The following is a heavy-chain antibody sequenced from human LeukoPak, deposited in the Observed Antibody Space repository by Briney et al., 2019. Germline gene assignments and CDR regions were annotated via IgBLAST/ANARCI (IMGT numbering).Heavy chain of an antibody. Sequence: GGSLRLSCAASGFTFSDYYMSWIRQAPGKGLEWVSYISSSGSTIYYADSVKGRFTISRDNAKNSLYLQMNSLRAEDTAVYYCARKGFITMQSRYFDLWGRGTLVTVSS. V-gene: IGHV3-11*04. D-gene: IGHD3-3*01. CDR3: ARKGFITMQSRYFDL. CDR1: GFTFSDYY. CDR2: ISSSGSTI. J-gene: IGHJ2*01.